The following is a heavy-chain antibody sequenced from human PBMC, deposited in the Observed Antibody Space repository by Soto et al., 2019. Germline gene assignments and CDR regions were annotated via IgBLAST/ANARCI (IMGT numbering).Heavy chain of an antibody. V-gene: IGHV3-23*01. D-gene: IGHD3-3*01. CDR3: ANILSPAYYDFWSGYYMGGEYFDY. CDR2: ISGSGGST. Sequence: GGSLRLSCAAPGFTFSSYAMSWVRQAPGKGLEWVSAISGSGGSTYYADSVKGRFTISRDNSKNTLYLQMNSLRAEDTAVYYCANILSPAYYDFWSGYYMGGEYFDYWGQGTLVTVSS. CDR1: GFTFSSYA. J-gene: IGHJ4*02.